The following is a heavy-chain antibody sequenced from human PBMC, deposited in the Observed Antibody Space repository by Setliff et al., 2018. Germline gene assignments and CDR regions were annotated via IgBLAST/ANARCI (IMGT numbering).Heavy chain of an antibody. D-gene: IGHD3-10*01. CDR3: ASRGGFLYYYYYGMDV. CDR2: ISYDGSNK. Sequence: PGGSLRLSCAASGFTFSSYGMHWVRQAPGKGLEWVAVISYDGSNKYYADSVKGRFTISRDNSKNTLYLQMNSLRAEDTAVYYCASRGGFLYYYYYGMDVWGQGTTVTVSS. V-gene: IGHV3-30*03. J-gene: IGHJ6*02. CDR1: GFTFSSYG.